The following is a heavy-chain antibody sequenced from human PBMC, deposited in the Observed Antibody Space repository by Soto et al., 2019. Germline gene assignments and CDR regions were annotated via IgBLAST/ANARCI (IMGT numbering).Heavy chain of an antibody. Sequence: GGSLRLSCAASGFTFSSYAMSWVRQAPGKGLEWVSAISGSGGSTYYADSVKGRFTISRDNSKNTLYLQMNSLRAEDTAVYYCAKEEPKYDYVWGSYRQHNYYFDYWGQGTLVTVSS. D-gene: IGHD3-16*02. CDR3: AKEEPKYDYVWGSYRQHNYYFDY. J-gene: IGHJ4*02. CDR1: GFTFSSYA. V-gene: IGHV3-23*01. CDR2: ISGSGGST.